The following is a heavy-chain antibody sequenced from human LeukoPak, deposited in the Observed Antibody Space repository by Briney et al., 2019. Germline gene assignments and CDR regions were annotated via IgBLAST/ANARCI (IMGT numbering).Heavy chain of an antibody. CDR2: INSRSSTI. CDR1: RFTFSNYG. J-gene: IGHJ3*02. CDR3: AREVGTPQAFDI. V-gene: IGHV3-48*01. Sequence: GGSLRLSCAASRFTFSNYGVNWVRQAPGEGLEWVSYINSRSSTIYYADSVRGRFTISRDNAKNSLYLQMNSLKAEDTAIYYCAREVGTPQAFDIWGQGTMVTVSS. D-gene: IGHD1-26*01.